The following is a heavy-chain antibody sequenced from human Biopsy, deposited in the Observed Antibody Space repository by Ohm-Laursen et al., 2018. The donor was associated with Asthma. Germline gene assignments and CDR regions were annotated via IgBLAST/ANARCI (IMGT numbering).Heavy chain of an antibody. D-gene: IGHD3-22*01. Sequence: SLRLSCAASGFAVSRDHMFWVRQAPGKGLEWVSVIYSGGTSHTADSVRGRFTISRDYSKNTLYLQMHSLRAEDTAVYYCARGDSSNWSHYYFDYWGRGTLVTVPS. CDR3: ARGDSSNWSHYYFDY. CDR1: GFAVSRDH. CDR2: IYSGGTS. J-gene: IGHJ4*02. V-gene: IGHV3-53*01.